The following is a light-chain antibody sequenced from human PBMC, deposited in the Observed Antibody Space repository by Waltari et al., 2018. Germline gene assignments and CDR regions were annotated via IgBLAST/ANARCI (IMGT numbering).Light chain of an antibody. CDR2: SAS. V-gene: IGKV3-15*01. Sequence: EVVLTQSPATLSLSPGERATLSCRASQSVSVNLAWYQQRPGQAPRRLIYSASTRATGIPARFSGSGSGTEFTLTISSLESEDFAVYYCQQSHNWPPLTFGGGTKVEIK. J-gene: IGKJ4*01. CDR3: QQSHNWPPLT. CDR1: QSVSVN.